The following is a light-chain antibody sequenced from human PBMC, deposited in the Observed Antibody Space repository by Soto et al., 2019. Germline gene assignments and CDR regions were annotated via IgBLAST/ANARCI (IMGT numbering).Light chain of an antibody. J-gene: IGKJ4*01. CDR3: QQYNGWPPSIT. Sequence: EIVMTQSPATLSVSPVERATLSCRASQSVSSNLAWYQHRSGQAPRLLIYGASTRATSIPARFSGSGSGTEVTRPISSLQCEDFAVYYWQQYNGWPPSITFGGGTKVEMK. CDR1: QSVSSN. V-gene: IGKV3-15*01. CDR2: GAS.